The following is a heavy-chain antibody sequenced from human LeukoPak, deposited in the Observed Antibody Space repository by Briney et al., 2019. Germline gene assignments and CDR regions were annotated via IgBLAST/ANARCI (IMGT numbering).Heavy chain of an antibody. CDR1: GYSISSGYY. CDR2: IYHSGST. CDR3: ARPTPDSSGYYGGMDV. V-gene: IGHV4-38-2*01. Sequence: SETLSLTCAVSGYSISSGYYWGWIRQPPGKGLEWIGSIYHSGSTYYNPSLKSRVTMSIDTSKNQLSLKLRSVAAADTAVFYCARPTPDSSGYYGGMDVWGQGTTVTVSS. J-gene: IGHJ6*02. D-gene: IGHD3-22*01.